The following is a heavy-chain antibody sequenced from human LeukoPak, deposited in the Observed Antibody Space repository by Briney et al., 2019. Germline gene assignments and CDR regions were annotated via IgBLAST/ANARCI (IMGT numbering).Heavy chain of an antibody. CDR3: AKDYGGSYYSGIFDY. V-gene: IGHV3-23*01. J-gene: IGHJ4*02. D-gene: IGHD1-26*01. CDR2: ISGSGGST. Sequence: PGGSLRLSCAASGFTFDDYAMHWVRQAPGKGLEWVSAISGSGGSTYYADSVKGRFTISRDNSKNTLYLQMNSLRAEDTAVYYCAKDYGGSYYSGIFDYWGQGTLVTVSS. CDR1: GFTFDDYA.